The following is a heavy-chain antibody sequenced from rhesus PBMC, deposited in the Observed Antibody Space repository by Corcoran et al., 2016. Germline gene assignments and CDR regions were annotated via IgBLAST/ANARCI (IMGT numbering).Heavy chain of an antibody. D-gene: IGHD5-24*01. CDR1: GFTFSSYG. V-gene: IGHV3S5*01. CDR2: INSGGGST. J-gene: IGHJ3*01. CDR3: AKEEYSGYSYDAFDF. Sequence: EVQLVETGGGLVQPGGSLKLSCAASGFTFSSYGMSWVRQAPGKGLEWVSAINSGGGSTYYADSVKGRFTISRDNAKNTRSLQMNSLRAEDTAVYYCAKEEYSGYSYDAFDFWGQGLRVTVSS.